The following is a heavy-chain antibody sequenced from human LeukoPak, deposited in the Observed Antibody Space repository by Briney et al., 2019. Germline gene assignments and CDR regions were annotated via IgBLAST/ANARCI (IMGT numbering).Heavy chain of an antibody. J-gene: IGHJ6*02. D-gene: IGHD2-15*01. Sequence: GASVKVSCKASGYTFTSYGISWVRQAPGQGLEWMGWISAYNGNTNYAQKFQGRVTMTTDTSTSTAYMELRSLRSDDTAVYYCAKDPPRIVVVVAATNYYGMDVWGQGTTVTVSS. V-gene: IGHV1-18*01. CDR2: ISAYNGNT. CDR3: AKDPPRIVVVVAATNYYGMDV. CDR1: GYTFTSYG.